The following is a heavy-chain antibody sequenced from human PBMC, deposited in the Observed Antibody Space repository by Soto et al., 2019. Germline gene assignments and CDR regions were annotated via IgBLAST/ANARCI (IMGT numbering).Heavy chain of an antibody. J-gene: IGHJ6*02. D-gene: IGHD1-26*01. CDR1: GYTFTGYY. CDR3: ARHRTVGATRKYYYGMDV. CDR2: INPNSGGT. Sequence: ASVKVSCKASGYTFTGYYMHWVRQAPGQGLEWMGWINPNSGGTNYAQKFQGWVTMTRDTSISTAYMELSRLRSDDTAVYYCARHRTVGATRKYYYGMDVWGQGTTVTVSS. V-gene: IGHV1-2*04.